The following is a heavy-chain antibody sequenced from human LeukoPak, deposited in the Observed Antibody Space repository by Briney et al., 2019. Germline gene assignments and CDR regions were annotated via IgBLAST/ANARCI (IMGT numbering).Heavy chain of an antibody. CDR3: ARVPIPALGYFDS. J-gene: IGHJ4*02. V-gene: IGHV2-26*01. Sequence: SGPTLVNPTETLTLTCTVSGFSLSNARMGVSWIRQPPGKSLEWLAHIFSNDEKSYSTSMKSRLTISKDTSKSQVVLTMTNMDPVDAATYYCARVPIPALGYFDSWGQGTLVTVSS. CDR2: IFSNDEK. D-gene: IGHD2-2*01. CDR1: GFSLSNARMG.